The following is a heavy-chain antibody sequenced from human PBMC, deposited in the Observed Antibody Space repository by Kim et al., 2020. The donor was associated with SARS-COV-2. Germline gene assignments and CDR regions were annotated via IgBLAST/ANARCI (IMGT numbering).Heavy chain of an antibody. Sequence: GGSLRLSCAASGFEFSSYWMSWVRQAPGQGLEWVANIKEDGSEKYYVDSVKGRFTISRDNAKTSLSLQLHSLSVEDTAVTYVAQVRRIGTRPSDLDHWG. CDR3: AQVRRIGTRPSDLDH. CDR2: IKEDGSEK. CDR1: GFEFSSYW. D-gene: IGHD6-6*01. V-gene: IGHV3-7*03. J-gene: IGHJ1*01.